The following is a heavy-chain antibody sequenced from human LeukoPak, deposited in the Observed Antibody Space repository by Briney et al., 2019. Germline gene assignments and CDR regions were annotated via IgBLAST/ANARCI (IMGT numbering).Heavy chain of an antibody. D-gene: IGHD4/OR15-4a*01. V-gene: IGHV3-23*01. Sequence: GGSLRLSCAASGFTFSNYAMTWARQAPGKGLEWVSGISGSGGTTYYADSVKGWFTISRDNAKNTLYLEMSSLRAEDTAVYYCAKGLTPDYWGQGTLVTVSS. J-gene: IGHJ4*02. CDR3: AKGLTPDY. CDR2: ISGSGGTT. CDR1: GFTFSNYA.